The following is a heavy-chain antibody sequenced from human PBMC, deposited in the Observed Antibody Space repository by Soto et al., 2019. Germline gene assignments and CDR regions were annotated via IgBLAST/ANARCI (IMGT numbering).Heavy chain of an antibody. D-gene: IGHD3-10*01. CDR2: IIPIFGTA. J-gene: IGHJ6*02. Sequence: ASVKVSCKASGGTFSSYAISWVRQAPGQGLEWMGGIIPIFGTANYAQKFQGRVTITADESTSTAYMELSSLRSEDTAVYYCARDSYAVRGVIWEYYYYGMDVWGQGTTVTVSS. V-gene: IGHV1-69*13. CDR1: GGTFSSYA. CDR3: ARDSYAVRGVIWEYYYYGMDV.